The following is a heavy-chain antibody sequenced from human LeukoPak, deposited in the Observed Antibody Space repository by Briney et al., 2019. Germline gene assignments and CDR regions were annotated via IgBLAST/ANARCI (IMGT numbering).Heavy chain of an antibody. CDR1: GGSFSGYY. V-gene: IGHV4-34*01. Sequence: SETLSLTCAVYGGSFSGYYWSWIRQPPGKGLGWIGEINHIGSTNYNPSLKSRVTISVDKTKNQFSLQLSSVAAANTAMYHCVRSGLGYCDIGPCYLNWFDPWGQGLLVTVSS. D-gene: IGHD2-15*01. J-gene: IGHJ5*02. CDR3: VRSGLGYCDIGPCYLNWFDP. CDR2: INHIGST.